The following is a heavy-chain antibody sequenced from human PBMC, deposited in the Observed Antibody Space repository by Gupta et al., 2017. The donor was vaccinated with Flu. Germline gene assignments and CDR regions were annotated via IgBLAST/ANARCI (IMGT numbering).Heavy chain of an antibody. CDR2: IHTSGSA. Sequence: QVQLQESGPGLVRPSQSLSLTCTVPGDSINIGSYYWSWVRQPAGEGLEWIGRIHTSGSASYNPSLGGRVTISVDTSKNQFSLNLRSVTAADTAVYYCARLPSGSWGQGTLVTVSS. J-gene: IGHJ5*02. V-gene: IGHV4-61*02. CDR3: ARLPSGS. CDR1: GDSINIGSYY.